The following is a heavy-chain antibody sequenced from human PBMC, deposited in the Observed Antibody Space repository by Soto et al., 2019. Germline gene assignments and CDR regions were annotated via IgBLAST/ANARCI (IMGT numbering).Heavy chain of an antibody. CDR1: GYTFTNFA. CDR2: INAGNGNT. D-gene: IGHD2-15*01. V-gene: IGHV1-3*01. Sequence: QVQLVQSGAEVKKPGASVKVSCKASGYTFTNFAMHWVRQAPGQRLEWMGWINAGNGNTKYSQKFQDRVTITRDTSASTAYMEQSSMRSEDTAVYYCAKGGNIAVVVADYGMDVWGQGTTVTVSS. CDR3: AKGGNIAVVVADYGMDV. J-gene: IGHJ6*02.